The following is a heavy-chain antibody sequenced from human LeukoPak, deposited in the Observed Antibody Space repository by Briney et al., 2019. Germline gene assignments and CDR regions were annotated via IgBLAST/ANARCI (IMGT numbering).Heavy chain of an antibody. CDR3: ARRRDGYNYYFDY. CDR1: GGTFSSYA. V-gene: IGHV1-69*05. Sequence: SVKVSCKASGGTFSSYAISWVRQAPGQGLEWMGGIIPIFGTTNYAQKFQGRVTITTDESTSTAYMELSSLRSEDTAVYYCARRRDGYNYYFDYWGQGTLVTVSS. D-gene: IGHD5-24*01. CDR2: IIPIFGTT. J-gene: IGHJ4*02.